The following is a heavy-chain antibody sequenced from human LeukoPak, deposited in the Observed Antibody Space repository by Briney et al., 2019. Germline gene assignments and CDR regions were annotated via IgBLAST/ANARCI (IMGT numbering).Heavy chain of an antibody. CDR3: AKCSLKGYSYGCLQY. D-gene: IGHD5-18*01. CDR1: GFTFSNKA. V-gene: IGHV3-23*01. J-gene: IGHJ4*02. Sequence: GGSLRLSCAASGFTFSNKAMSWVRQAPGKGLEWVSTISGSGGSTYYADSVRGRFTISRDNSKNTLYLQMNSLRAEDTAVYYCAKCSLKGYSYGCLQYWGQGTLVTVSS. CDR2: ISGSGGST.